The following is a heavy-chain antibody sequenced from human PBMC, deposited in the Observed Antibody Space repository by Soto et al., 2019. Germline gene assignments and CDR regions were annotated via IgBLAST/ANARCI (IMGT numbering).Heavy chain of an antibody. V-gene: IGHV3-21*01. CDR3: ARDSCSSTSCFD. J-gene: IGHJ4*02. CDR2: ISSSSSYI. Sequence: EVQLVESGGGLVKPGGSLRLSCAASGFSFSSYSMNWVRQAPGKGLEWVSYISSSSSYIYYADSVKCRFTISRDNAKNSLYLQMNSLRAEDTAVYYCARDSCSSTSCFDWGQGTLVTVSS. D-gene: IGHD2-2*01. CDR1: GFSFSSYS.